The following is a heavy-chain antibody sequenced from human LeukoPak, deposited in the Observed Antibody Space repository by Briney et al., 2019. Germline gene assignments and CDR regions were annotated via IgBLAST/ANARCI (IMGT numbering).Heavy chain of an antibody. V-gene: IGHV1-69*06. CDR1: GGTFSSYA. D-gene: IGHD3-22*01. Sequence: ASVKVSCKASGGTFSSYAISWVRQAPGQGLEWMGGIIPIFGTANYAQKFQGRVTITADKSTSTAYMELSSLRSEDTAVYYFARFRDYYDCSGYYYYFDYWGQGTLVTVSP. J-gene: IGHJ4*02. CDR3: ARFRDYYDCSGYYYYFDY. CDR2: IIPIFGTA.